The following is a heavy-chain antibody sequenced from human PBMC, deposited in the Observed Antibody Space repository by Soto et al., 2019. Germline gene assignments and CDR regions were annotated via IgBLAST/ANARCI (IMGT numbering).Heavy chain of an antibody. Sequence: SCAASGFTFSSYGMHWVRQAPGKGLEWVAVISYDGSSKYYADSVKGRFTISRDNSKNTLYLQMNSLRAEDTAVYYCAKVAYSSSSWYDYWGQGTLVTVSS. CDR3: AKVAYSSSSWYDY. J-gene: IGHJ4*02. CDR1: GFTFSSYG. V-gene: IGHV3-30*18. CDR2: ISYDGSSK. D-gene: IGHD6-13*01.